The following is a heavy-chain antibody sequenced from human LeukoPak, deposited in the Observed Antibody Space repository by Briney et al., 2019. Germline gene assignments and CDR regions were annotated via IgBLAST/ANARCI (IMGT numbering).Heavy chain of an antibody. Sequence: SETLSLTCTVSGGSISSGSYYWSWIRQPAGKGLEWIGRIYTSGSTNYNPSLKSRVTMSVDTSKNQFSLKLSSVTAADTAVYYCARGSRLRYFDWKGPSLWDYYFDYWGQGTLVTVSS. D-gene: IGHD3-9*01. CDR3: ARGSRLRYFDWKGPSLWDYYFDY. CDR1: GGSISSGSYY. V-gene: IGHV4-61*02. CDR2: IYTSGST. J-gene: IGHJ4*02.